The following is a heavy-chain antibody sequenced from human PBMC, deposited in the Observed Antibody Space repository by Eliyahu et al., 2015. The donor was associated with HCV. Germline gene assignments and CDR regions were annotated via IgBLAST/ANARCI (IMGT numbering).Heavy chain of an antibody. D-gene: IGHD2-21*02. CDR2: ISGSGGIT. CDR1: GFXFSSNA. V-gene: IGHV3-23*01. CDR3: VKAPFEVVTPFDY. J-gene: IGHJ4*02. Sequence: EVQLLESGGGLAQPGGSXRLSCAVSGFXFSSNAMGWVRQAPGKGLGWVSTISGSGGITYYADSVKGRFTISRDNSKNTLFLQVNSLRAEDTALYYCVKAPFEVVTPFDYWGQGTLVTVSS.